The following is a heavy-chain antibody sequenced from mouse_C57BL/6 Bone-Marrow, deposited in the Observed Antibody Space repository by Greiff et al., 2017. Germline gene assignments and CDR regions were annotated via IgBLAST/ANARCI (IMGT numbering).Heavy chain of an antibody. CDR3: ASLYYYGSGGYFDV. CDR2: ISYDGSN. CDR1: GYSITSGYY. Sequence: EVKLMESGPGLVKPSQSLSLTCSVTGYSITSGYYWNWIRQFPGNKLEWMGYISYDGSNNYNPSLKNRISITRDTSKNQFFLKLNSVTTEDTATYYCASLYYYGSGGYFDVWGTGTTVTVSS. J-gene: IGHJ1*03. D-gene: IGHD1-1*01. V-gene: IGHV3-6*01.